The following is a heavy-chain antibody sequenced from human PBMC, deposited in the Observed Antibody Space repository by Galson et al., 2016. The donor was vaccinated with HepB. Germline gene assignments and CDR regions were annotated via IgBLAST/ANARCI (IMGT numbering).Heavy chain of an antibody. CDR1: GGSISSGGSY. J-gene: IGHJ5*02. CDR3: ARVKTKIRGIMRSPSFDP. Sequence: TLSLTCSVSGGSISSGGSYWSWVRQHPGKGLEWIGYIYYSGTTYYNPSLKSRATFAVDTSRDQFSLNLPSVTAADTAVYYCARVKTKIRGIMRSPSFDPWGQGILVTVSS. V-gene: IGHV4-31*03. CDR2: IYYSGTT. D-gene: IGHD3-10*01.